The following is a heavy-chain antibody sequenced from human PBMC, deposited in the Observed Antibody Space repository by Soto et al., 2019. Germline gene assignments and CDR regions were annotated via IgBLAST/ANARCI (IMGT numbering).Heavy chain of an antibody. CDR3: ARESEDLTSNFDY. J-gene: IGHJ4*02. CDR1: GFTFTRYS. Sequence: PGGSLRLSCAASGFTFTRYSMNWVRQAPGKGLEWVSSISSTTNYIYYADSMKGRFTVSGDNAKNSVYLEMNSLSAEDTAVYYCARESEDLTSNFDYWGQGTLVTVYS. CDR2: ISSTTNYI. V-gene: IGHV3-21*01.